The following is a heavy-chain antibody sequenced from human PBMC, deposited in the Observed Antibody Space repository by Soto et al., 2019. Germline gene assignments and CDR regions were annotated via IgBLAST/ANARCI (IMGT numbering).Heavy chain of an antibody. D-gene: IGHD2-15*01. J-gene: IGHJ2*01. CDR3: ARVDCSGGSCYWYFDL. Sequence: GGSLRLSCAASGFTFSSYSMNWVRQATGKGLEWVSYISSSSRTIYYSAYVKGRFTISRDNAKNSLYLQMNSLRDEDTAVYYCARVDCSGGSCYWYFDLWGRGTLVTVSS. CDR1: GFTFSSYS. CDR2: ISSSSRTI. V-gene: IGHV3-48*02.